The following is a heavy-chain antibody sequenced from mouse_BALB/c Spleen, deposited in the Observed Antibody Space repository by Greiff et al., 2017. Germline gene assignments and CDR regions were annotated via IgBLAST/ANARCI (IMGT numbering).Heavy chain of an antibody. CDR3: AREGYGNYACAY. V-gene: IGHV1-69*02. CDR1: GYTFTSYW. D-gene: IGHD2-1*01. J-gene: IGHJ3*01. CDR2: IDPSDSYT. Sequence: QVQLKQPGAELVKPGASVKLSCKASGYTFTSYWMHWVKQRPGQGLEWIGEIDPSDSYTNYNQKFKGKATLTVDKSSSTAYMQLSSLTSEDSAVYCCAREGYGNYACAYWGQGTLVTVSA.